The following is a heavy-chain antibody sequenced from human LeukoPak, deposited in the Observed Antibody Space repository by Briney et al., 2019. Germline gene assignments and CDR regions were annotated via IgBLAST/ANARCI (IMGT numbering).Heavy chain of an antibody. Sequence: PGGSLRLSCAASGFTFRSYAMHWVRQAPGKGLEWVAVISYDGSNKYYADSVKGRFTISRDNSKNTLYLQMNSLRAEDTAVYYCARARESGSYYYMDVWGKGTTVTVSS. CDR2: ISYDGSNK. D-gene: IGHD1-26*01. CDR3: ARARESGSYYYMDV. V-gene: IGHV3-30*04. CDR1: GFTFRSYA. J-gene: IGHJ6*03.